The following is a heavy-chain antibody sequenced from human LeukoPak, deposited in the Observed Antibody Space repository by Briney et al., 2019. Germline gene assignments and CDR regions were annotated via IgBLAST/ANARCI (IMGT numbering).Heavy chain of an antibody. V-gene: IGHV4-39*01. CDR1: GGSISSGSYY. CDR2: IYYSGST. CDR3: ARHYPNYDILTGYYTTNWFDP. D-gene: IGHD3-9*01. Sequence: SETLSLTCTVSGGSISSGSYYWGWIRQPPGKGLEWIGSIYYSGSTYYNPSLKSRVTISVDTSKNQFSLKLSSVTAADTAVYYCARHYPNYDILTGYYTTNWFDPWGQGTLVTVSS. J-gene: IGHJ5*02.